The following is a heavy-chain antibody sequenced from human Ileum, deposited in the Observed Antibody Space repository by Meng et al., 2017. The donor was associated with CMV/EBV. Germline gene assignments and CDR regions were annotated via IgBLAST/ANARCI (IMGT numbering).Heavy chain of an antibody. D-gene: IGHD6-25*01. Sequence: LACAVSGGSFSRYSWGWLRRPPGSGLECVYVLYHGGSPNYPPSLNRRVTISVDTSKNQFSLKLSSMTAADTAVYYCAVIAARDYLDYWGQGTLVTVSS. V-gene: IGHV4-34*01. CDR1: GGSFSRYS. CDR2: LYHGGSP. J-gene: IGHJ4*02. CDR3: AVIAARDYLDY.